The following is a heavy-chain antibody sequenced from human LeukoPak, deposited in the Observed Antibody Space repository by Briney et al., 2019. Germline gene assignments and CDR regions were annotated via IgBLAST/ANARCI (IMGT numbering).Heavy chain of an antibody. D-gene: IGHD6-13*01. V-gene: IGHV3-23*01. CDR3: AKDLSSSWQIDY. CDR1: GFTFSDYA. Sequence: GGSRRLSCAASGFTFSDYAMSWVRQPPGKGLEWVSGISGSGTRTFYADSVKGRFTISRDSSKNTMYLQMNSLRGEDSAVYYCAKDLSSSWQIDYWGQGTLVTVSS. CDR2: ISGSGTRT. J-gene: IGHJ4*02.